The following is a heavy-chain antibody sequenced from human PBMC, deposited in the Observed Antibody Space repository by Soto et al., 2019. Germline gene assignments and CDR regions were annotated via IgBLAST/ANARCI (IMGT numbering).Heavy chain of an antibody. CDR3: ARDMHAGFPHHLEP. CDR1: VVSVTSHH. V-gene: IGHV4-59*02. Sequence: SETLSLTCFFSVVSVTSHHWSCIRHSPGQGLQWIAYTSYTGNTNYSPSLQSRVTISLDTSKNQLSLKLTSMTAADTAVYYCARDMHAGFPHHLEPGGQGTRVTV. J-gene: IGHJ5*02. CDR2: TSYTGNT. D-gene: IGHD1-1*01.